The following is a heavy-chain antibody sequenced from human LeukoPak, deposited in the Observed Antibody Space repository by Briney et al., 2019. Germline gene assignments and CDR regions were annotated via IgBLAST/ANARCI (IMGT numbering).Heavy chain of an antibody. V-gene: IGHV4-59*01. CDR3: ARVSYCSSTSCPHYFDY. CDR1: GGSISSYY. J-gene: IGHJ4*02. CDR2: IYYSGST. Sequence: SETLSLTCTVSGGSISSYYWSWIRQPPGKGLEWIGCIYYSGSTNYNPSLKSRVTISVDTSKNQCSLKLSSVTAADTAVYYCARVSYCSSTSCPHYFDYWGQGTLVTVSS. D-gene: IGHD2-2*01.